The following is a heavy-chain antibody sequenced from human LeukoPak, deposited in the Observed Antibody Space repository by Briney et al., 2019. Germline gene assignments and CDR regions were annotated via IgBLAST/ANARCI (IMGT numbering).Heavy chain of an antibody. D-gene: IGHD6-6*01. CDR3: AKRAAYSRSSLVLPFDAFDL. Sequence: GGSLRLSCVASGFTFSRYGMHWVRQPPGKGLEWVSVSSGSGTHTYYAASVKGRFTISRDNSNNTLYLQMNSLRAEDTAVYYCAKRAAYSRSSLVLPFDAFDLWGQGTMVTVSS. J-gene: IGHJ3*01. CDR2: SSGSGTHT. V-gene: IGHV3-23*01. CDR1: GFTFSRYG.